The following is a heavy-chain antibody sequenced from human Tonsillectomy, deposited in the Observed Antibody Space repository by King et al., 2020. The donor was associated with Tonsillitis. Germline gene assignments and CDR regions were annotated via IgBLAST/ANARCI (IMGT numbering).Heavy chain of an antibody. CDR1: VFTFSSYA. V-gene: IGHV3-23*04. CDR3: AKDQHQGEWSYLYYDYYMDV. J-gene: IGHJ6*03. CDR2: ISGSGGST. Sequence: VQLVESGGGLVQPGGSLSLSCAASVFTFSSYAMSWVRQAPGKGLEWVSAISGSGGSTYYADSVKGRFPISRDNPKNTQYLQISSLRAEDTAVYYCAKDQHQGEWSYLYYDYYMDVWGKGTTVTVSS. D-gene: IGHD3-3*01.